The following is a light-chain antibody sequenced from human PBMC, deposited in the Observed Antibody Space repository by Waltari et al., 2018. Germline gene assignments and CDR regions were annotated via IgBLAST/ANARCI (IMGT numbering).Light chain of an antibody. CDR1: SSDVVGYNH. J-gene: IGLJ3*02. V-gene: IGLV2-14*03. CDR3: CSFTRSSTWV. Sequence: QSALTHPASVSGSPGQSITLSSTGSSSDVVGYNHVSWYQQHPGKAPKLMIFDVNHRASGVSNRFSGSKSGNTASLTISGLQVEDEAEYYCCSFTRSSTWVFGGGTKLTVL. CDR2: DVN.